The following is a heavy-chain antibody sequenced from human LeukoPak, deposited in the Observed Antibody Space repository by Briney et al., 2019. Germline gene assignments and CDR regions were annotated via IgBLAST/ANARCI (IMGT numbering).Heavy chain of an antibody. CDR2: IIPIFGTA. J-gene: IGHJ4*02. D-gene: IGHD5-12*01. V-gene: IGHV1-69*06. CDR1: GGTFSSYA. CDR3: ARVGYPGMVATFDY. Sequence: SVKVSCKASGGTFSSYAISWVRQAPGQGLEWMGGIIPIFGTANYAQKFQGRVTITADKSTSTAYMELSSLRSEDTAVYYCARVGYPGMVATFDYWGQGTLVTVSS.